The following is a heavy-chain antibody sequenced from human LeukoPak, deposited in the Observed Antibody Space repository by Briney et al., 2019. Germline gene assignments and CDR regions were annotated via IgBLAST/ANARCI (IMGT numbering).Heavy chain of an antibody. CDR1: GGSFSGYY. Sequence: PSETLSLTCAVYGGSFSGYYWSWIRQPPGKGLEWIGEINHSGSTNYNPSLKSRVTISVDTSKNQFSLKLSSVTAADTAVYYCARVVGDGSGWYVSRSFHAFDIWGQGTMVTVSS. CDR2: INHSGST. D-gene: IGHD6-19*01. J-gene: IGHJ3*02. CDR3: ARVVGDGSGWYVSRSFHAFDI. V-gene: IGHV4-34*01.